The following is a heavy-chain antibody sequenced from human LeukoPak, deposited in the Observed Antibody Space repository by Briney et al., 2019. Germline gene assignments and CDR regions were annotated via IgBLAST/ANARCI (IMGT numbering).Heavy chain of an antibody. CDR1: AGSVSSGSYY. V-gene: IGHV4-61*01. Sequence: PSETLSLTCTVSAGSVSSGSYYWSWIRQPPGKGLEWIGYIYYSRSTNYNPSLKSRGTISVDTSKNQVSLKLSSGTAADTAVYYCARDSQLWSFGYWGQGTLVTVSS. CDR2: IYYSRST. J-gene: IGHJ4*02. CDR3: ARDSQLWSFGY. D-gene: IGHD5-18*01.